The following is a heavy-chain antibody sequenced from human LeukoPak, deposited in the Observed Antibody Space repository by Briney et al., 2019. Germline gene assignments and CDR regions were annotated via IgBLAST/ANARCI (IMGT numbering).Heavy chain of an antibody. CDR3: ARGQQWLEAFEH. J-gene: IGHJ4*02. CDR1: GYTFTGYY. CDR2: INPNSGGT. Sequence: ASVKVSCKASGYTFTGYYMHWVRQAPGQGLEWMGWINPNSGGTNYAQKFQGRVTMTRDTSISTAYMEFNRLRSDDTAMYYCARGQQWLEAFEHWGQGTLVTVSS. D-gene: IGHD6-19*01. V-gene: IGHV1-2*02.